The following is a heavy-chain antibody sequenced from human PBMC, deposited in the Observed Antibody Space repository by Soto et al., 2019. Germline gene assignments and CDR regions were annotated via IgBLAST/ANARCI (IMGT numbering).Heavy chain of an antibody. Sequence: GGSLRLSCAASGFTFSDYCMSWVRQVPGKGLEWVANIKQDGSERYYVDSVKGRFTVSRDDAKNSLYLQMNSLRAEDTSVYYRARSPGISGSTFFDFWGQGTPVTISS. CDR1: GFTFSDYC. CDR3: ARSPGISGSTFFDF. D-gene: IGHD1-7*01. CDR2: IKQDGSER. J-gene: IGHJ4*02. V-gene: IGHV3-7*01.